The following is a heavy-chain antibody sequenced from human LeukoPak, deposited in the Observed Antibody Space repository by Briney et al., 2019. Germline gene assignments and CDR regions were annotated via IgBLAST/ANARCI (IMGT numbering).Heavy chain of an antibody. CDR3: GRDDVLGSGSINY. V-gene: IGHV3-74*01. J-gene: IGHJ4*02. CDR2: IRPDGMET. CDR1: GFTFTNHW. Sequence: GGSLRLSCAASGFTFTNHWMHWVRQAPGKGLVWVSRIRPDGMETNYADSVKGRFTISRDNAKNTLYLQMNSLGAEDTAVYYCGRDDVLGSGSINYWGQGVLVTVSS. D-gene: IGHD3-10*01.